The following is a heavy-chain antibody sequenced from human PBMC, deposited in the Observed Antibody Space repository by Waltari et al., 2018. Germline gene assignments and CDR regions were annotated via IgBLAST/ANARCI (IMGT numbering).Heavy chain of an antibody. CDR3: ARGPADVLLPLTAAWKGLFDY. V-gene: IGHV4-34*01. CDR1: GGACSDYC. D-gene: IGHD2-21*02. J-gene: IGHJ4*02. Sequence: QVQLQQWGADLVKPSDTLSLTCAVYGGACSDYCWSWIRQPPGKGLEWIGEINHSGSTNYNPSLKSRFTMSVVTSNNQFSLNLRSVTTADTALYYCARGPADVLLPLTAAWKGLFDYWGQGTLVTVSS. CDR2: INHSGST.